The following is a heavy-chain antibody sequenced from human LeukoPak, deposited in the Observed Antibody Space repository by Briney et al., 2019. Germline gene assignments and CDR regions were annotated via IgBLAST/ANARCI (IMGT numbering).Heavy chain of an antibody. CDR3: ARAVKTYYDILTGYYHFDY. V-gene: IGHV1-2*02. Sequence: ASVKVSCKASGYTYTGYYMHWVRQAPGQGLEWMGWINPNSGGTNYAQKFQGRVTMTRDTSISTAYMELSRLRSDDTAVYYCARAVKTYYDILTGYYHFDYWGQGTLVTVSS. CDR2: INPNSGGT. D-gene: IGHD3-9*01. CDR1: GYTYTGYY. J-gene: IGHJ4*02.